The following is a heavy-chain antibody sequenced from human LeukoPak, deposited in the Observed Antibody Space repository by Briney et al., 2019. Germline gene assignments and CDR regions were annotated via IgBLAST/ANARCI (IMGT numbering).Heavy chain of an antibody. V-gene: IGHV1-3*01. CDR3: ARLVEYSSSSDWFDP. CDR2: INAGNGNT. CDR1: GYTFTSYA. D-gene: IGHD6-6*01. J-gene: IGHJ5*02. Sequence: ASVKVSCEASGYTFTSYAMHWVRQAPGQRLEWMGWINAGNGNTKYSQKFQGRVTITRDTSASTAYMELSSLRSEDTAVYYCARLVEYSSSSDWFDPWGQGTLVTVSS.